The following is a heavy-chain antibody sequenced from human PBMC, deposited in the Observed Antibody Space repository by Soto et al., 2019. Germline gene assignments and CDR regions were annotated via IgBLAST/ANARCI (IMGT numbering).Heavy chain of an antibody. CDR2: ISPSSSTI. CDR3: ATTLSRDGTDV. D-gene: IGHD2-2*01. CDR1: GFNFHAYY. Sequence: QVQLMESGGGLVKPGGSLRLSCAASGFNFHAYYMTWVRQAPGKGLEWVSYISPSSSTIYYADSVRGRFTVSRDYAKNSSSLQMNSLRADDTAVYFCATTLSRDGTDVWGRGTTVTVSS. V-gene: IGHV3-11*01. J-gene: IGHJ6*02.